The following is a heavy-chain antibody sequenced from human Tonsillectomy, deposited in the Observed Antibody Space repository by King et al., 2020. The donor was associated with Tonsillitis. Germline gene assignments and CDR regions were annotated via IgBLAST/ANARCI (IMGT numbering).Heavy chain of an antibody. D-gene: IGHD3-3*01. J-gene: IGHJ4*02. V-gene: IGHV4-59*01. CDR3: ARAHYDFWSTYFDY. Sequence: QLQESGPGLVKPSETLSLTCTVSGGAITRYYSSWIRQPPGKGLEWVGYIYYNGSTISYPSLTSRVTISVDMSTNQFSLKLCSVTAADTAVYYCARAHYDFWSTYFDYWGQGTLVTVSS. CDR1: GGAITRYY. CDR2: IYYNGST.